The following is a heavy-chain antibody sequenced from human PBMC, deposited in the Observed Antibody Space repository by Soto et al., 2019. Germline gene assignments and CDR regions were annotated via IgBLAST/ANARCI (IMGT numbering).Heavy chain of an antibody. Sequence: QVQLQASGPGLVKPSQTLSLTCTVSGGSISSGGYYWSWIRQHPGKGLEWIGYIYYSGSTYYNPSLKSRVTISLATSKNPFSLMLSAVTAADTSVYDCASTARDRGVRGVLDAFDMWGQGTMVTVSS. J-gene: IGHJ3*02. CDR3: ASTARDRGVRGVLDAFDM. D-gene: IGHD3-10*01. V-gene: IGHV4-31*03. CDR2: IYYSGST. CDR1: GGSISSGGYY.